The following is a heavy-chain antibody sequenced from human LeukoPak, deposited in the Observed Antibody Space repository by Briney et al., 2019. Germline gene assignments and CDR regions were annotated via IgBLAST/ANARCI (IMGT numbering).Heavy chain of an antibody. Sequence: GASVKVSCKASGYTFTSYGISWVRQAPGQGLEWMGWISAYNGNTNYAQKLQGRVTMTTDTSTSTAYMELRSLRSDDTAVYYCARVSRYYYDSSGLNWFDPWGQGTLVTVSS. CDR2: ISAYNGNT. J-gene: IGHJ5*02. CDR1: GYTFTSYG. D-gene: IGHD3-22*01. CDR3: ARVSRYYYDSSGLNWFDP. V-gene: IGHV1-18*01.